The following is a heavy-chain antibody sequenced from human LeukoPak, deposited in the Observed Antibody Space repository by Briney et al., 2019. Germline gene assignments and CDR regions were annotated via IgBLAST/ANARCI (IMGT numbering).Heavy chain of an antibody. J-gene: IGHJ6*03. CDR3: AREYRGYFYYYYMDV. D-gene: IGHD2-2*03. CDR2: YDGSNK. V-gene: IGHV3-30-3*01. Sequence: YDGSNKYYADSVKGRFTISRDNSKNTLYLQMNSLRAEDTAVYYCAREYRGYFYYYYMDVWGKGTTVTVSS.